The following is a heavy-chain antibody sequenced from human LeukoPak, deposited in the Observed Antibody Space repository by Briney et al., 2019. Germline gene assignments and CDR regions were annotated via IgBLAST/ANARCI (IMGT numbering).Heavy chain of an antibody. Sequence: ETGGSLRLSCAASGFTFSSYAMSWVRQAPGKGLEWVSAISGSGGSTYYADSVKGRFSISRDNSKNTLYLQVNSLRAEDTAVYYCAKDRIYGDRLWDFDYWGQGTLVTVSS. J-gene: IGHJ4*02. V-gene: IGHV3-23*01. CDR2: ISGSGGST. CDR1: GFTFSSYA. D-gene: IGHD4-17*01. CDR3: AKDRIYGDRLWDFDY.